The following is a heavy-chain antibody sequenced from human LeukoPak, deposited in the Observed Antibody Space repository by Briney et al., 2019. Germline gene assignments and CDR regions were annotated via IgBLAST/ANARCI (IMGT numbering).Heavy chain of an antibody. J-gene: IGHJ6*02. V-gene: IGHV1-69*04. CDR2: IIPILGIA. CDR1: GGTFSSYA. D-gene: IGHD3-3*01. CDR3: AREPSVKDFWSGYYGV. Sequence: ASVKVSCTASGGTFSSYAISWVRQAPGQGLEWMGRIIPILGIANYAQKFQGRVTITADKSTSTAYMELSSLRSEDTAVYYCAREPSVKDFWSGYYGVWGQGTTVTVSS.